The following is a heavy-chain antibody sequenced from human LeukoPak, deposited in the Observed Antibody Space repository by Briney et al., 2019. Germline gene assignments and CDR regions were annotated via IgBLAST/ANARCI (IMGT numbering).Heavy chain of an antibody. CDR2: FDPEDGET. Sequence: ASVKVSCKVSGYTLTELSMHWVRQAPGKGLEWMGGFDPEDGETIYAQKFQGRVTMTTDTSTSTAYMELRSLRSDDTAVYYCARDRGMMISVGWFDPWGQGTLVTVSS. D-gene: IGHD3-22*01. V-gene: IGHV1-24*01. CDR1: GYTLTELS. CDR3: ARDRGMMISVGWFDP. J-gene: IGHJ5*02.